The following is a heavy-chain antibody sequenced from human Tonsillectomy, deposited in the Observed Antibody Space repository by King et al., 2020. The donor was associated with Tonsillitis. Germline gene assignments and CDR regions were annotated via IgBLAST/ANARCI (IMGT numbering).Heavy chain of an antibody. CDR1: GFTFDDYA. D-gene: IGHD3-3*01. CDR2: ISWNSGSI. Sequence: VQLVESGGGLVQPGRSLRLSCAASGFTFDDYAMHWVRQAPGKGLEWVSGISWNSGSIGYADSVKGRFTISRDNAKNSLYLQMNSLRAEDTALYYCAKVASGYDFWSGYSPGYFDYWGQGTLVTVSS. V-gene: IGHV3-9*01. CDR3: AKVASGYDFWSGYSPGYFDY. J-gene: IGHJ4*02.